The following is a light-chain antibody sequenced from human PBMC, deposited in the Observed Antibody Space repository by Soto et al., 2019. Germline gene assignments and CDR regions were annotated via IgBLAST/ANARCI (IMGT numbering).Light chain of an antibody. CDR3: QQYNYWPRT. CDR1: QSVNSD. J-gene: IGKJ1*01. Sequence: EIVMTQSPATLSVSPGERATLSCRASQSVNSDLAWYQQRPGQAPRLPIFGAFTRATGIPTRFSGGGSGTEFTLTISSLQSEDFAVYYCQQYNYWPRTFGQGTKV. V-gene: IGKV3-15*01. CDR2: GAF.